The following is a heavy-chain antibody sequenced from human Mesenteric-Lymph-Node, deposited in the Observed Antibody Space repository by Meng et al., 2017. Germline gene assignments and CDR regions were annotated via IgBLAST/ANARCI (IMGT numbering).Heavy chain of an antibody. D-gene: IGHD3-10*01. CDR1: GGTFSSYA. J-gene: IGHJ4*02. Sequence: SVKVSCKASGGTFSSYAISWVRQAPGQGLEWMGGIIPIFGTANYAQKFKGRVTITRNTSISTAYMELSSLRSEDTAVYYCARGTLWFGELLYLFDYWGQGTLVTVSS. V-gene: IGHV1-69*05. CDR2: IIPIFGTA. CDR3: ARGTLWFGELLYLFDY.